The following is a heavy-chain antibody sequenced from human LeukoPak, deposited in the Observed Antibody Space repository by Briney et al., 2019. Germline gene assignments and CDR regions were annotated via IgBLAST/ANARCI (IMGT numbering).Heavy chain of an antibody. CDR2: IYYSGST. J-gene: IGHJ4*02. V-gene: IGHV4-39*07. CDR3: ARDLPDSSGSMGLDY. D-gene: IGHD3-22*01. Sequence: SETLSLTCTVSGGSISSSSYYWGWLRQPPGTGLERLGSIYYSGSTYYNPSLKSRVTISVDTSKNQFSLKLSSVTAADTAVYYCARDLPDSSGSMGLDYWGQGTLVTVSS. CDR1: GGSISSSSYY.